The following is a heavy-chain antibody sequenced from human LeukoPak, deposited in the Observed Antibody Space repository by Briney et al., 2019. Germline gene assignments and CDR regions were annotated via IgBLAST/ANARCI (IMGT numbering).Heavy chain of an antibody. CDR1: GFTFRNYA. CDR3: AKDSKQL. J-gene: IGHJ3*01. CDR2: ISGSGTST. D-gene: IGHD6-13*01. V-gene: IGHV3-23*01. Sequence: GGSLRLSCAASGFTFRNYAMTWVRQAPGKGLEWVSGISGSGTSTYYADSVKDRFTISRDNSKNTLYLQMNSLRAEDTAVYYCAKDSKQLWGQGTMVTVSS.